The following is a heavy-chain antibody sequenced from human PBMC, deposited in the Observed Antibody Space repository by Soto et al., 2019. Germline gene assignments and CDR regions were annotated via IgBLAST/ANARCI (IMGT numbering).Heavy chain of an antibody. J-gene: IGHJ5*02. CDR2: IYYSGST. D-gene: IGHD6-6*01. Sequence: SETLSLTCTVSGGSISSGGYYWSWIRQHPGKGLEWIGYIYYSGSTYYNPSLKSRVTISVDTSKNQFSLKLSSVTAADTAVYYRARTEQLVPWFDPWGQGTLVTVSS. V-gene: IGHV4-31*03. CDR1: GGSISSGGYY. CDR3: ARTEQLVPWFDP.